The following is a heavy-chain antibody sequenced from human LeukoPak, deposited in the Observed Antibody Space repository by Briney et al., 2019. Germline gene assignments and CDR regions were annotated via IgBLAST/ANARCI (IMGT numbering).Heavy chain of an antibody. D-gene: IGHD3-22*01. CDR1: GYSFTSHW. CDR2: IYPGDSDT. V-gene: IGHV5-51*01. J-gene: IGHJ4*02. Sequence: GESLKISCKGSGYSFTSHWIGWVRQMPGKGLEWMGIIYPGDSDTRYSPSFQGQVTISADKSISTAYLQWSSLKASDTAMYYCAIPPYYYDSSGYYNYWGQGTLVTVSS. CDR3: AIPPYYYDSSGYYNY.